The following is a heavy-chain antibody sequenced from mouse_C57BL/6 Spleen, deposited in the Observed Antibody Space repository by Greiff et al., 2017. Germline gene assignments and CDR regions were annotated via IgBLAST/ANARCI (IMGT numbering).Heavy chain of an antibody. CDR3: AREAYYGSSRFAY. D-gene: IGHD1-1*01. CDR2: LNPNNGGT. CDR1: GYTFTDYN. V-gene: IGHV1-22*01. J-gene: IGHJ3*01. Sequence: EVQLQQSGPELVKPGASVKMSCKASGYTFTDYNMHWVKQSHGKSLEWIGYLNPNNGGTSYNQKFKGKATLTVNKSSSTAYMELRSLTSEDSAVYYCAREAYYGSSRFAYWGQGTLVTVSA.